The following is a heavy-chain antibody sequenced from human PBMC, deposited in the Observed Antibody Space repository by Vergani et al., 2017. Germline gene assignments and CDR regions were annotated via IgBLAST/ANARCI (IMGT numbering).Heavy chain of an antibody. V-gene: IGHV4-59*01. CDR3: ARGYFSITSCSFDY. J-gene: IGHJ4*02. D-gene: IGHD2-2*01. CDR2: IYYSGST. CDR1: GGSISSYY. Sequence: QVQLQESGPGLVKPSETLSLTCTVSGGSISSYYWSWIRQPPGKGLEWIGYIYYSGSTNYNPSLKSRVTISVDTSKNQFSLKLSSVTAADTAVYYCARGYFSITSCSFDYWSQGTLVTVPS.